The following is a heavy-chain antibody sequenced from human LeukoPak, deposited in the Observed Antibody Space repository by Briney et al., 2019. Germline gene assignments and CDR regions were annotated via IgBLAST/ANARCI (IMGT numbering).Heavy chain of an antibody. J-gene: IGHJ4*02. D-gene: IGHD3-22*01. Sequence: GGSLRLSCAAPGFTLSTNYMYWVRQAPGKGLELVSVIFGGGTTYYADSVRGRFTISRGNSKNTLYLQMNSLRAEDTAVYYCARDRYDSSGFYRGDYWGQGTLVTVSS. CDR1: GFTLSTNY. V-gene: IGHV3-66*01. CDR3: ARDRYDSSGFYRGDY. CDR2: IFGGGTT.